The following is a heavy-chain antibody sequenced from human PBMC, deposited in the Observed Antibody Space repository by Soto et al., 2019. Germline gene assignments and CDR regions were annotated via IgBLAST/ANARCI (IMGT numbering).Heavy chain of an antibody. Sequence: GASVKVSCKASGCTFFKYFIHWVRQAPGQGLEWIGIINPSRGSATYGPIFQGRVSLTTDMPTSTVYMELSSLRSEDTAIYYCARPLIGNTIDLWGQATSVTVSS. V-gene: IGHV1-46*01. CDR2: INPSRGSA. J-gene: IGHJ3*01. CDR3: ARPLIGNTIDL. CDR1: GCTFFKYF. D-gene: IGHD1-7*01.